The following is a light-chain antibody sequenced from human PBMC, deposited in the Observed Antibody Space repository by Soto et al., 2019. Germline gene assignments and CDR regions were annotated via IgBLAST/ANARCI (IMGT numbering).Light chain of an antibody. V-gene: IGKV3-20*01. Sequence: ETVLTQSPGTLSLSPGERATLSCRASQSISSSFLAWYQQKPGQAPRLLIYGASSRATGIPDRFSGSGSGTDFTLIISRLEPEDAAVYYCQQYVRSPPSWTFGQGTKVEIK. CDR1: QSISSSF. CDR3: QQYVRSPPSWT. CDR2: GAS. J-gene: IGKJ1*01.